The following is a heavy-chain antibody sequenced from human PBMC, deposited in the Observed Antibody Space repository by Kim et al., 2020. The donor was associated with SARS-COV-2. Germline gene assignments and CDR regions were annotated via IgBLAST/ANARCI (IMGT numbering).Heavy chain of an antibody. V-gene: IGHV1-46*01. CDR2: INPSGGST. Sequence: ASVKVSCKASGYTFTSYYMHWVRQAPGQGLEWMGIINPSGGSTSYAQKFQGRVTMTRDTSTSTVYMELSSLRSEDTAVYYCARGGQLPYRTHWFDPWGQGTLVTVSS. D-gene: IGHD5-18*01. CDR3: ARGGQLPYRTHWFDP. CDR1: GYTFTSYY. J-gene: IGHJ5*02.